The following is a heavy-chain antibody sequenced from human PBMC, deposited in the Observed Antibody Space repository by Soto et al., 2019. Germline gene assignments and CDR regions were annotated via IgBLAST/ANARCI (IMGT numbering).Heavy chain of an antibody. CDR2: INAGNGNT. CDR1: GYTFTSYA. V-gene: IGHV1-3*01. CDR3: ATAKYSSAAGGLVAVFFEY. D-gene: IGHD6-19*01. J-gene: IGHJ4*02. Sequence: GASVKVSCKASGYTFTSYAMHWVRQAPGQRLEWMGWINAGNGNTKYSQKFQGRVTITRDTSASTAYMELSSLRSEDTAVYYCATAKYSSAAGGLVAVFFEYWGQGTLDTVSS.